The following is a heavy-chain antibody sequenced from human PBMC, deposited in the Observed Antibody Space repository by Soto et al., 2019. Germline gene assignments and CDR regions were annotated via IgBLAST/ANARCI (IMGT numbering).Heavy chain of an antibody. Sequence: EVQLVESGGGLVKRGGSLRLSCAVSGFTFSDYYMNWVRQAPGKGLEWVSSISSSSSYIYYADSVKGRFTISRDNAKNSLYLQMNSLRAEDTAVYYCARDIAAAGVSWGQGTLVTVSS. J-gene: IGHJ5*02. CDR3: ARDIAAAGVS. V-gene: IGHV3-21*01. CDR1: GFTFSDYY. CDR2: ISSSSSYI. D-gene: IGHD6-13*01.